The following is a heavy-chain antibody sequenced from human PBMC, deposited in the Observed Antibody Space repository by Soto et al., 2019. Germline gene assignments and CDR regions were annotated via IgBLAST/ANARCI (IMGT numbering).Heavy chain of an antibody. V-gene: IGHV3-53*01. CDR3: AKDPITVAPTVQI. Sequence: GGSLRLSCAASGFTVSSNYMSWVRQAPGKGLEWVSVIYSGGSTYYADSVKGRFTISRDNSKNTLYLQMNSLRAEDTAVYYCAKDPITVAPTVQIWGQGTLVTVSS. D-gene: IGHD2-15*01. J-gene: IGHJ4*02. CDR1: GFTVSSNY. CDR2: IYSGGST.